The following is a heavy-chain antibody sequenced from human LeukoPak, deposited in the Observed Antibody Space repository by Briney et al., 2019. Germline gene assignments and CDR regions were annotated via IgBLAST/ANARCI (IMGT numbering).Heavy chain of an antibody. V-gene: IGHV4-4*02. CDR2: IYHSGST. CDR3: AREGSYGYSWVY. CDR1: GGSISSGNW. D-gene: IGHD5-18*01. Sequence: SETLSLTCVVSGGSISSGNWWSWVRQPPGKGLGWIGEIYHSGSTNYNPSLKSRVTISVDKSKNQFSLKVSSVTAADTAVYYCAREGSYGYSWVYWGQGTLVTVSS. J-gene: IGHJ4*02.